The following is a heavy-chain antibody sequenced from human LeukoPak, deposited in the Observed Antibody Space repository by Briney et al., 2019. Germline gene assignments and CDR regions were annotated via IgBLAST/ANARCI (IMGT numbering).Heavy chain of an antibody. CDR3: ASHYGSGFGS. CDR2: IYYSGRT. V-gene: IGHV4-59*01. J-gene: IGHJ4*02. CDR1: GGSISGYY. Sequence: TSETLSLTCTVSGGSISGYYWSWIRQPPGKGLEWIGYIYYSGRTNYNPSLKSRVTISIDTSKNQFSLNLSSVTAADTAVYYCASHYGSGFGSWGQGTLVTVSS. D-gene: IGHD3-10*01.